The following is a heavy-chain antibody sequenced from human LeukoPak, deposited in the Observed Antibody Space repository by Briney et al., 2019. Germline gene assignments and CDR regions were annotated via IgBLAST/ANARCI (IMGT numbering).Heavy chain of an antibody. V-gene: IGHV3-30*18. D-gene: IGHD5-18*01. CDR1: GFTFSSYG. CDR2: ISYDGSNK. J-gene: IGHJ6*02. CDR3: AKDPDVDTAMVIISYYYYGMDV. Sequence: QPGRSLRLSCAASGFTFSSYGMHWVRQAPGKGLEWVAVISYDGSNKSYGDSVKGRFTISRDNSKNTLYLQMNSLRAEDTAVYYCAKDPDVDTAMVIISYYYYGMDVWGQGTTVTVSS.